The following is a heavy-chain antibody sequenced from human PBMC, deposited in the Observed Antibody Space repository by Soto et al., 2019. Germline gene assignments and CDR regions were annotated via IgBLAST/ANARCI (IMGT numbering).Heavy chain of an antibody. J-gene: IGHJ4*02. CDR1: GFTFTTHA. CDR2: INAGNGNT. V-gene: IGHV1-3*01. CDR3: ARRNNSGPIDY. Sequence: QVHLVQSGAEVKEPGASLKVSCKTSGFTFTTHAIHWVRQAPGQRFEWMGRINAGNGNTKYSQRFQDRVTISRDTSASTAYMELSSLTSEDRAVYYCARRNNSGPIDYWGQGTLVTVSS. D-gene: IGHD5-12*01.